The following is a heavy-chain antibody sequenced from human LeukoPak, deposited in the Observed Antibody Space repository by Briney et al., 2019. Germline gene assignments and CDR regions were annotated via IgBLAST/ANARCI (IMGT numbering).Heavy chain of an antibody. Sequence: ASVKVSCKASGGTFSSYAISWVRQAPGQGLEWMGGIIPIFGTANYAQKFQGRVTITTDESTSTAYMELSSLRSEDTAVYYCARGPDFWSGYFTVNWFDPWGQGTLVTVSS. CDR1: GGTFSSYA. CDR3: ARGPDFWSGYFTVNWFDP. D-gene: IGHD3-3*01. J-gene: IGHJ5*02. CDR2: IIPIFGTA. V-gene: IGHV1-69*05.